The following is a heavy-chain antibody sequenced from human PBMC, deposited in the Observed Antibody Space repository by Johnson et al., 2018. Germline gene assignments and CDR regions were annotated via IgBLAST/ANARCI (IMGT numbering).Heavy chain of an antibody. J-gene: IGHJ6*02. D-gene: IGHD1-26*01. CDR1: GFTFSSYA. CDR2: ISSNGGSP. CDR3: AKEKGATSYGMDV. Sequence: VQLVESGEGLFQPGGSLRLSCAASGFTFSSYALHWVRQAPGKGLEYVSAISSNGGSPYYADSVKGRFTISRDNSKNTLYLQMGSLRAEDMAVYYCAKEKGATSYGMDVWGQGTTVTVSS. V-gene: IGHV3-64*02.